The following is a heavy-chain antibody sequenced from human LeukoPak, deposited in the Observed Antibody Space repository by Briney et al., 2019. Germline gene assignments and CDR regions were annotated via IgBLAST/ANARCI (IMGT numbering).Heavy chain of an antibody. Sequence: PGGSLRLSCAASGFTFSDYYMSWVRQAPGKGLEWVSVIYSGGSTYYADSVKGRFTISRDNSKNTLYLQMNSLRAEDTAVYYCARNEAEYFQHWGQGTLVTVSS. CDR3: ARNEAEYFQH. V-gene: IGHV3-53*01. CDR1: GFTFSDYY. J-gene: IGHJ1*01. CDR2: IYSGGST.